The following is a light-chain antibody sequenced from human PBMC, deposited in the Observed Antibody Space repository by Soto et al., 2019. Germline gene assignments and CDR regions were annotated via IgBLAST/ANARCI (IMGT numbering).Light chain of an antibody. V-gene: IGKV4-1*01. CDR1: QSVLHSSNTKNY. Sequence: DIVMTQSPDSLAVSLGERATINCKSSQSVLHSSNTKNYLAWYQQKPGQPPKLLIYWASTRESGVPDRFSGSGSGTDFTLTINSLQAEDVAVYYCQQYYSTPITFGQGTRLRLN. J-gene: IGKJ5*01. CDR3: QQYYSTPIT. CDR2: WAS.